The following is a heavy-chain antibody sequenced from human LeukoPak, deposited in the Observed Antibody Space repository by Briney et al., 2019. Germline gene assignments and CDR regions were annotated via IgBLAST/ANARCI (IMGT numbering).Heavy chain of an antibody. J-gene: IGHJ5*02. CDR3: ARGLAPETHLVTRNWFDP. CDR2: IIPIFGTA. V-gene: IGHV1-69*05. CDR1: GGTFSSYA. Sequence: ASVKVSCKASGGTFSSYAISWVRQAPGQGLEWMGGIIPIFGTANYAQKFQGRVTITTDESTSTAYMELSSLRSEDTAVYYCARGLAPETHLVTRNWFDPWGQGTLVTVSS. D-gene: IGHD2-21*02.